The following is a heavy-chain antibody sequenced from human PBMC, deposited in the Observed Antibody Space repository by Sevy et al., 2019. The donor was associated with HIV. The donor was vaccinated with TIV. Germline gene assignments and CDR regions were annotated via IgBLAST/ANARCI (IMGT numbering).Heavy chain of an antibody. CDR1: GFTFSSYA. V-gene: IGHV3-23*01. Sequence: GGSLRLSCAASGFTFSSYAMSWVRQAPGKGLEWVSAISGSGGSTYYADSVKGRFTISRDTSKNTLYLQMNSLRAEDTAVNYCAVDTEYYYDSSGYYQGGPLGYYYYGMDVWGQGTTVTVSS. CDR3: AVDTEYYYDSSGYYQGGPLGYYYYGMDV. CDR2: ISGSGGST. J-gene: IGHJ6*02. D-gene: IGHD3-22*01.